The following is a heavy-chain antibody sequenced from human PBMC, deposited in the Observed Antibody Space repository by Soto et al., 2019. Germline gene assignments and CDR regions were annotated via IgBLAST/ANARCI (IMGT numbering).Heavy chain of an antibody. V-gene: IGHV3-30*18. CDR1: GYTFSDYG. CDR3: AKWTHNGMDV. J-gene: IGHJ6*02. CDR2: ITYDGSNK. Sequence: QAQLVEYGGGVVQPGRSLRLSCAASGYTFSDYGMHWVRQAPGKGLEWVAVITYDGSNKYYADSVKGRFTISRDNSKNTLYLQMNCLRGEDTAVYYCAKWTHNGMDVWGQGTTVTVSS.